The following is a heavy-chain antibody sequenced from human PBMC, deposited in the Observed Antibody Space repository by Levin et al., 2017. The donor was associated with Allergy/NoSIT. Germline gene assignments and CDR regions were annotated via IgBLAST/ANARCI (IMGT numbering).Heavy chain of an antibody. CDR3: AKDPNDYGDNWYFDY. V-gene: IGHV3-23*01. CDR2: ISGSGGST. J-gene: IGHJ4*02. Sequence: ETLSLTCAASGFTFSSYAMSWVRQAPGKGLEWVSAISGSGGSTYYADSVKGRFTISRDNSKNTLYLQMNSLRAEDTAVYYCAKDPNDYGDNWYFDYWGQGTLVTVSS. D-gene: IGHD4-17*01. CDR1: GFTFSSYA.